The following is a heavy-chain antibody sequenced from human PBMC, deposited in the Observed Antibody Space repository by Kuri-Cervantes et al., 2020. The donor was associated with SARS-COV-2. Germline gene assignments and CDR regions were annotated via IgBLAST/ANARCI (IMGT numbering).Heavy chain of an antibody. CDR3: ARDRYDQMDV. CDR2: IYYSGST. J-gene: IGHJ6*04. V-gene: IGHV4-59*01. Sequence: SETLSLTCTVSGGSISSYYWSWIRQPPGKGLEWIGYIYYSGSTNYNPSLKSRVTISVDTSKNQFSLKLSSVTAADTAVYYCARDRYDQMDVWGEGTTVTVSS. CDR1: GGSISSYY. D-gene: IGHD3-3*01.